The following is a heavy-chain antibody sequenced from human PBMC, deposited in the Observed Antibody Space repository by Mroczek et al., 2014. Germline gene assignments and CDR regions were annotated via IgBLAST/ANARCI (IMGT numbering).Heavy chain of an antibody. J-gene: IGHJ2*01. CDR2: INHSGST. D-gene: IGHD3-3*01. CDR1: GSVQWLL. CDR3: ASAGYYDFWSGYYVRYFDL. V-gene: IGHV4-34*01. Sequence: QLQQWGGRTVEAFGDPVPHLRCLCGSVQWLLLELDPPAPHGKGDVEWIGEINHSGSTNYNPSLKSRVTISVDTSKNQFSLKLSSVTAADTAVYYCASAGYYDFWSGYYVRYFDLWGRGTLVTVSS.